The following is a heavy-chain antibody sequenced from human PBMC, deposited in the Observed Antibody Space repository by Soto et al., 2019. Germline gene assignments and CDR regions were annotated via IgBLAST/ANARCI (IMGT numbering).Heavy chain of an antibody. CDR2: ISDTGDRT. V-gene: IGHV3-23*01. J-gene: IGHJ3*01. D-gene: IGHD3-22*01. Sequence: EVQLLESGGGLVQPGGSLRLSCAASGLSLSTSGMTWVRQAPGKGLEWVSDISDTGDRTYYADSVKGRFTISRDNSKNTLYLQMSSLRAEDTAVYYCAKYQWLLPDVFNVCGQGTMVTVSS. CDR3: AKYQWLLPDVFNV. CDR1: GLSLSTSG.